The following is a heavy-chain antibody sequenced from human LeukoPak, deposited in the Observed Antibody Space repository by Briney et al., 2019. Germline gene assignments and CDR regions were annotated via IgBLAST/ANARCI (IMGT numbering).Heavy chain of an antibody. V-gene: IGHV3-30*19. D-gene: IGHD3-3*01. CDR1: GFTFSSYG. J-gene: IGHJ5*02. CDR2: ISYDGSNK. Sequence: GGSLRLSCAASGFTFSSYGMHWVRQAPGKGLEWVAVISYDGSNKYYADSVKGRFTISRDNSKNTLYLQMNSLRAEDTAVYYCARKYYDFWSGYSPNWFDPWGQGTLVTVSS. CDR3: ARKYYDFWSGYSPNWFDP.